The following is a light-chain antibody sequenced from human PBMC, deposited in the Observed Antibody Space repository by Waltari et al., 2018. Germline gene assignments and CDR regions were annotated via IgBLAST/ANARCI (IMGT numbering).Light chain of an antibody. CDR2: WNN. CDR3: LAWDASLSGWV. Sequence: QSVLTQPPSTSGTPGQAVTIPCSGSSYNIENNYVYWYQQLPGPAPKLLVYWNNRRPSGLTDRFFASKSGTSASLAISGLRSEDEGDYYCLAWDASLSGWVFGGGTKVTVL. CDR1: SYNIENNY. J-gene: IGLJ3*02. V-gene: IGLV1-47*01.